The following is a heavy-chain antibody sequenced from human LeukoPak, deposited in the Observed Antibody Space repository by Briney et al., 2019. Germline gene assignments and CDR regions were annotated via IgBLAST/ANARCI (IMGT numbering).Heavy chain of an antibody. CDR3: ARDGNVLLWFGELLGWFDP. CDR1: GGSFSGYY. D-gene: IGHD3-10*01. J-gene: IGHJ5*02. CDR2: INHSGST. Sequence: PSETLSLTCAVYGGSFSGYYWSWIRQPPGKGLEWIGEINHSGSTNYNPSLKSRVTISVDTSKNQFSLKLSSVTAADTAVYYCARDGNVLLWFGELLGWFDPWGQGTLVTVSS. V-gene: IGHV4-34*01.